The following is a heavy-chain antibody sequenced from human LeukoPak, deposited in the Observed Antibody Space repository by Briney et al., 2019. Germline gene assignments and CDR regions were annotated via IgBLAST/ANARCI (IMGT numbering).Heavy chain of an antibody. V-gene: IGHV4-4*02. J-gene: IGHJ4*02. CDR2: IWHSGST. CDR3: AFYNRGWYFDY. Sequence: SGTLSLTCAVSGDSITSSNWWSWVCQPPGKGLEWIGEIWHSGSTNYNPSLRSRVAISVDKSKNQFSLKLSSVTAADTAMYYCAFYNRGWYFDYWGRGTLVTVSS. CDR1: GDSITSSNW. D-gene: IGHD1-14*01.